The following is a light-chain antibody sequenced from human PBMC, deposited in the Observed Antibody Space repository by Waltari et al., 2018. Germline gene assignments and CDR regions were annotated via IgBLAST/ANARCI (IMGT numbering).Light chain of an antibody. CDR3: NSYASSSTWV. J-gene: IGLJ3*02. CDR1: SSDVGGYNY. Sequence: QSALTQPASVSGSPGQSITISCTGTSSDVGGYNYVSWYQQHPGKAPKLMIFDVSKRASGVSNRVPGAKSGSTSSLTISGLQAEDEADFYGNSYASSSTWVFGGGTKLTVL. CDR2: DVS. V-gene: IGLV2-14*01.